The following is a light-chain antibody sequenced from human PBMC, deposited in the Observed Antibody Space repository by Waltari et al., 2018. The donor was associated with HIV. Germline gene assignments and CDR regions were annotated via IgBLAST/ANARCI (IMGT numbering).Light chain of an antibody. CDR1: LDNSTW. CDR2: AAS. CDR3: QQADSLPVT. Sequence: DIHLIKSPPSVSASVGDSVTITCRASLDNSTWLACYQQKPGKAPRLRIFAASTLQSGVPSRFRGSRSATDFSLTISSAQPEDFATYYGQQADSLPVTFGQGTRLDFK. J-gene: IGKJ5*01. V-gene: IGKV1-12*01.